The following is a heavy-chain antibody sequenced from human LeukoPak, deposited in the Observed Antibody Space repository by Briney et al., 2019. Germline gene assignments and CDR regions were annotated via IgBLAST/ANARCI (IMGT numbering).Heavy chain of an antibody. CDR2: IRQDESER. Sequence: GGSLRLSCEASGFSFSSYWMTWVRQPPGKGPEWVANIRQDESERYSADSVKGRFTISRDNAKKSVYLHMSSLRAEDTALYYCARLSAYYYGSYFYYMDVWGKGTTVTVSS. CDR1: GFSFSSYW. J-gene: IGHJ6*03. CDR3: ARLSAYYYGSYFYYMDV. D-gene: IGHD3-10*01. V-gene: IGHV3-7*01.